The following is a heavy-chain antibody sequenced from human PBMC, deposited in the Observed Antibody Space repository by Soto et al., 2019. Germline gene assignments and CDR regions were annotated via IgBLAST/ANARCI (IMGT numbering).Heavy chain of an antibody. D-gene: IGHD6-19*01. CDR2: MNPSNGVT. CDR1: GYTFTDYY. V-gene: IGHV1-2*02. CDR3: ARGALTVANWFDP. Sequence: ASVKVSCKASGYTFTDYYMNWVRQAPGQGLEWMGWMNPSNGVTTYAQRFQGRVTMTRDTSISTAYMDLSSLRSDDTAVYYCARGALTVANWFDPWGQGTQVTV. J-gene: IGHJ5*02.